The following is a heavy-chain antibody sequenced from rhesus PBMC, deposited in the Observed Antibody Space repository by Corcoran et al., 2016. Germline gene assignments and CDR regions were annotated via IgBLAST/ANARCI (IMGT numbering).Heavy chain of an antibody. J-gene: IGHJ3*01. CDR3: ARDYNFWTGYYTGDAFDF. Sequence: QLQLQESGPGLVKPSETLSLTCAVSGGSISSNYWSWIHQPPGKGLEWIGRISGSGGSTAYNPSLKSRVTISTDTSKNQFSLKLSSVTAADTAVYYCARDYNFWTGYYTGDAFDFWGQGLRVTVSS. CDR1: GGSISSNY. V-gene: IGHV4-173*01. CDR2: ISGSGGST. D-gene: IGHD3-3*01.